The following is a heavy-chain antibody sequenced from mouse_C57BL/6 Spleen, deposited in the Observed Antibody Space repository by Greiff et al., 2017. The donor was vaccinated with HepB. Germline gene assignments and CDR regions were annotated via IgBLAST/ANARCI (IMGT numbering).Heavy chain of an antibody. Sequence: VQLQQSGPELVKPGASVKISCKASGYAFSSSWMNWVKQRPGKGLEWIGRLYPGDGDTNYNGKFKCKATLTADKSSSTAYMQLSSLTSEDSAVYFWASTAGDYDVDAMDYWGQGTSVTVSS. CDR2: LYPGDGDT. CDR3: ASTAGDYDVDAMDY. CDR1: GYAFSSSW. J-gene: IGHJ4*01. D-gene: IGHD2-4*01. V-gene: IGHV1-82*01.